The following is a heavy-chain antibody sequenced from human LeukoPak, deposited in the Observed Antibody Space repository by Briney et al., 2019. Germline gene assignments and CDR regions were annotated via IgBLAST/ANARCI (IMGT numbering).Heavy chain of an antibody. J-gene: IGHJ3*02. CDR3: ARGDCSSTSCYTVDAFDI. CDR1: GYTFTSYG. D-gene: IGHD2-2*02. CDR2: IIPIFGTA. V-gene: IGHV1-69*13. Sequence: ASVKVSCKASGYTFTSYGISWVRQAPGQGLEWMGGIIPIFGTANYAQKFQGRVTITADESTSTAYMELSSLRSEDTAVYYCARGDCSSTSCYTVDAFDIWGQGTMVTVSS.